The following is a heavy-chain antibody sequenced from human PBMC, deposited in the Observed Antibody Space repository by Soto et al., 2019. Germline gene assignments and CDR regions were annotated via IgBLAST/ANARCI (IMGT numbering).Heavy chain of an antibody. J-gene: IGHJ6*02. CDR1: GLTFRRYW. D-gene: IGHD3-22*01. CDR3: AKRGSSGYYPGVYGMDV. CDR2: ISYDGSNK. Sequence: PGGSLRLSCEASGLTFRRYWMHWVRQAPGKGLEWVAVISYDGSNKYYADSVKGRFTISRDNSKNTLYLQMNSLRAEDTAVYYCAKRGSSGYYPGVYGMDVWGQGTTVTVSS. V-gene: IGHV3-30*18.